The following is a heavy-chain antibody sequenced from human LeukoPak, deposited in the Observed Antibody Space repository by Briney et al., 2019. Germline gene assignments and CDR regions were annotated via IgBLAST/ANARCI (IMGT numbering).Heavy chain of an antibody. D-gene: IGHD1-1*01. V-gene: IGHV3-7*01. CDR2: IKQDGSEK. Sequence: GRSLRLSCAASGFTFDDYAMHWVRQAPGKGLEWVANIKQDGSEKYYVDSVKGRFTISRDNAKNSLYLQMNSLRAEDTAVYYCARLNDWNLDYWGQGTLVTVSS. J-gene: IGHJ4*02. CDR3: ARLNDWNLDY. CDR1: GFTFDDYA.